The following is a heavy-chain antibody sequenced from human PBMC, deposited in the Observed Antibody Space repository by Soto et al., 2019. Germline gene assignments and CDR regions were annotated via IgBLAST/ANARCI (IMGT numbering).Heavy chain of an antibody. CDR1: GFTVSSNY. D-gene: IGHD5-18*01. V-gene: IGHV3-66*01. Sequence: LRLSCAASGFTVSSNYMSWVRQAPGKGLEWVSVIYSGGSTYYADSVKGRFTISRDNSKNTLYLQMNSLRAEDTAVYYCASPLDTAMVYYYYGMDVWGQGTTVTVSS. J-gene: IGHJ6*02. CDR3: ASPLDTAMVYYYYGMDV. CDR2: IYSGGST.